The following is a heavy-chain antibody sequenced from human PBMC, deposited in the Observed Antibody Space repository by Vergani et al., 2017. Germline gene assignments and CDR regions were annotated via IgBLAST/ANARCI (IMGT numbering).Heavy chain of an antibody. CDR3: ARDPEYYYDSSGYPDY. CDR1: GFTFSSYW. Sequence: EVQLVESGGGLVQPGGSLRLSCAASGFTFSSYWMSWVRQAPGKGLEWVANIKQDGSEKYYVDSVKGRFIISRDNAKNSLYLQMNSLRAEDTAVYYCARDPEYYYDSSGYPDYWGQGTLVTVSS. CDR2: IKQDGSEK. D-gene: IGHD3-22*01. J-gene: IGHJ4*02. V-gene: IGHV3-7*01.